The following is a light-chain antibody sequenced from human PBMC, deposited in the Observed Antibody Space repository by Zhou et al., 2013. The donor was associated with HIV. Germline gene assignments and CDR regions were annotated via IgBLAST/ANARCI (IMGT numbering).Light chain of an antibody. CDR1: QSVSNY. Sequence: EVVLTQSPTTLSLSPGERATLSCRAGQSVSNYLAWYQQKPGQAPRLLIYDASNRATGIPARFSGSGSGTDFTLTISSLQPEDFAIYYCQQYYTYPYTFGRGTKLEIK. CDR3: QQYYTYPYT. V-gene: IGKV3-11*01. J-gene: IGKJ2*01. CDR2: DAS.